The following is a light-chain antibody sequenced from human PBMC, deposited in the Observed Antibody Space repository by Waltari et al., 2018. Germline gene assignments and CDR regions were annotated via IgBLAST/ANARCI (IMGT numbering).Light chain of an antibody. V-gene: IGKV3-20*01. CDR3: QMYVRLPVT. J-gene: IGKJ1*01. Sequence: EIILTPSPGTLSLSPGERATLSCRASQSVGRSLCWYQQKHGQAPRLLIYDASTRATGIPDFSLTISRLEPEDFAVYDCQMYVRLPVTFGQGTKVEI. CDR1: QSVGRS. CDR2: DAS.